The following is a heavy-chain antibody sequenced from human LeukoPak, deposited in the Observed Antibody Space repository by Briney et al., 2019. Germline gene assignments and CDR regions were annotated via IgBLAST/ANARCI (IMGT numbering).Heavy chain of an antibody. V-gene: IGHV3-23*01. CDR3: ARRRGNYYIDY. D-gene: IGHD1-26*01. J-gene: IGHJ4*02. CDR1: GFTFSNYA. Sequence: PGGPLRLSCIASGFTFSNYAMSWVRQAPGKGLEWVSTISGGGGITYYADSVRGRFTISRDNSKNTLYLQVNSLRAEDTALYFCARRRGNYYIDYWGQGTLVTVSS. CDR2: ISGGGGIT.